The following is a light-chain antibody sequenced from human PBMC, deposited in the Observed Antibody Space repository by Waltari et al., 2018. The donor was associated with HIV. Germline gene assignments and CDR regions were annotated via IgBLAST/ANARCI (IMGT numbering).Light chain of an antibody. CDR1: SSDIGGYNY. CDR2: EVT. CDR3: SSYAPTNKFYVL. J-gene: IGLJ2*01. Sequence: QSALTQPPSASGSPGQSVTMSCTGTSSDIGGYNYVSWYQQHPGTAPKLLMTEVTKRPSGSPDLFSGSKSGSTASLTVSGLQAEDEAHDYCSSYAPTNKFYVLFGGGTTLTVL. V-gene: IGLV2-8*01.